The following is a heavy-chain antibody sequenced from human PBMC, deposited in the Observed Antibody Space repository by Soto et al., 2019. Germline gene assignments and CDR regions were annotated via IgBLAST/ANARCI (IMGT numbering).Heavy chain of an antibody. Sequence: SETLSLTCTVSGGSISSSSYYWGWIRQPPGKGLEWIGSIYYSGSTYYNPSLKSRVTISVDTSKNQFSLKLSSVTAADTAVYYCARLGFGYDDSPEYYFDYWGQGTLVTVSS. CDR3: ARLGFGYDDSPEYYFDY. CDR1: GGSISSSSYY. CDR2: IYYSGST. V-gene: IGHV4-39*01. J-gene: IGHJ4*02. D-gene: IGHD5-12*01.